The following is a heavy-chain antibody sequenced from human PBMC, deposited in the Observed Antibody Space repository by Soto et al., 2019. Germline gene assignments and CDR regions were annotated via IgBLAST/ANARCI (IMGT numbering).Heavy chain of an antibody. Sequence: QITLKESGPTLVKPTQTLTLTCTFSGFSLSTSGVGVGWIRQPPGKALEWLALIYWDDDKRYSPSLKSRLTITKDTSKNQVVLTMTNMDPVDTATYYCAHRGYSGYDTAPGLDYWGQGTLVTVSS. CDR2: IYWDDDK. J-gene: IGHJ4*02. CDR1: GFSLSTSGVG. V-gene: IGHV2-5*02. D-gene: IGHD5-12*01. CDR3: AHRGYSGYDTAPGLDY.